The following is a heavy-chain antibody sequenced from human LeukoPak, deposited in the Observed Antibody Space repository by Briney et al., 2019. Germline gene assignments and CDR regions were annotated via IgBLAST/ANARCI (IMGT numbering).Heavy chain of an antibody. CDR2: ISLTGRT. V-gene: IGHV4-4*02. CDR3: TRESGPYCPFGY. Sequence: SRTLSLTCGVSGGSITSTNWWSWVRPPPGQGLAWIGEISLTGRTTYNPSLIGRVIISFDESRNQLSLPLTSAPAADTAMYYCTRESGPYCPFGYWGQGTLVVVPS. D-gene: IGHD1-26*01. CDR1: GGSITSTNW. J-gene: IGHJ4*02.